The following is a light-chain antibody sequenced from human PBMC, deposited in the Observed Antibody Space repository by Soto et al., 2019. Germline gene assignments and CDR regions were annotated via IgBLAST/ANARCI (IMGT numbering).Light chain of an antibody. V-gene: IGKV3-15*01. Sequence: EKVMTQTPATLSVSPGERATLSCRASQSVSSNLAWYQQKPGQAPRLLIYGASTRATGIPARFSGSGSGTEFTLTISSLQSEDFAVYYCQEYNDWPRTFCQGS. CDR2: GAS. J-gene: IGKJ1*01. CDR1: QSVSSN. CDR3: QEYNDWPRT.